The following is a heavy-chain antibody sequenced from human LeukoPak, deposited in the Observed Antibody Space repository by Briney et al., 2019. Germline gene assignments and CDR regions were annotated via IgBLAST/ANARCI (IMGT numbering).Heavy chain of an antibody. CDR1: GFTFSSYA. V-gene: IGHV3-30-3*01. CDR3: AKSDY. CDR2: ISYDGSNK. Sequence: GGSLRLSCAASGFTFSSYAMHWVRQAPGKGLEWVAVISYDGSNKYYADSVKGRFTISRDNSKNTLYLQMNSLRAEDTAVYYCAKSDYWGQGTLVTVSS. J-gene: IGHJ4*02.